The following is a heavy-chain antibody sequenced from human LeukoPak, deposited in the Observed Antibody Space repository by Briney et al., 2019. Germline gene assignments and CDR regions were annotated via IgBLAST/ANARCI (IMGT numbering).Heavy chain of an antibody. D-gene: IGHD6-19*01. J-gene: IGHJ4*02. CDR3: ARDFGGFIAVAAWSAYTFDY. CDR1: GFTFSSYA. CDR2: ISYDGSNK. V-gene: IGHV3-30-3*01. Sequence: PGRSLRLSCAASGFTFSSYAMHWVRQAPGKGLEWVAVISYDGSNKYYADPVKGRFTISRDNSKNTLYLQMNSLRAEDTAVYYCARDFGGFIAVAAWSAYTFDYWGQGTLVTVSS.